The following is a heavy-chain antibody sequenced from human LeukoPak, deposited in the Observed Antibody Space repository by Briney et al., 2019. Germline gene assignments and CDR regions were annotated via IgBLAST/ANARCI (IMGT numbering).Heavy chain of an antibody. CDR2: IYYSGST. CDR3: ARGEAAAGLFDY. J-gene: IGHJ4*02. Sequence: SETLSLTCTVSGGSISSSSYYWGWIRQPPGKGLEWIGSIYYSGSTYYNPSLKSRVTISVDTSKNQFSLKLSSVTAADTAVYYCARGEAAAGLFDYWGQGTLVTVSS. D-gene: IGHD6-25*01. CDR1: GGSISSSSYY. V-gene: IGHV4-39*01.